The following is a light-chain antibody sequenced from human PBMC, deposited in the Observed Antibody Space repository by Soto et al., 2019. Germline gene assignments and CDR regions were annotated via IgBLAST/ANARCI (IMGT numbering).Light chain of an antibody. CDR3: QHYVERSPIT. CDR1: QSVSSNY. V-gene: IGKV3-20*01. CDR2: RAS. J-gene: IGKJ5*01. Sequence: EIVLTQSPGTPSLSPGERATLSCRAIQSVSSNYLAWYQQKPGQAPEVLIYRASIRATGIPDRFTGSGSGTDFTLTISRLEPEDFALYYCQHYVERSPITFGQGTRLEI.